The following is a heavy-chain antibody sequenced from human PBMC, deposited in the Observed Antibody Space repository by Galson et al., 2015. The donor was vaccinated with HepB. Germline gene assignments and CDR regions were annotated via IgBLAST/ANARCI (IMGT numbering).Heavy chain of an antibody. CDR3: TRMGDFSGYSSK. V-gene: IGHV3-73*01. Sequence: SLRLSCAASGFALSAHYMDWVRQAPGKGLEWVGRIRSKGNDYATSYVESLKGRFTISRDDSRNMAYLHMKSLKTEDTAVYYCTRMGDFSGYSSKWGQGTLVTVSS. J-gene: IGHJ4*02. CDR1: GFALSAHY. CDR2: IRSKGNDYAT. D-gene: IGHD5-12*01.